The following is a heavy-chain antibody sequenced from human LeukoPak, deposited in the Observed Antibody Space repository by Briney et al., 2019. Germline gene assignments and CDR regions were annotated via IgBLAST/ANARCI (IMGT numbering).Heavy chain of an antibody. D-gene: IGHD3-10*01. CDR3: ARDGDYGTGSYYRGCIDS. CDR1: GYSFTAFY. J-gene: IGHJ4*02. CDR2: IHPRRGDT. Sequence: ASVKVSCKTSGYSFTAFYIHWVRQAPGQGLEWMGWIHPRRGDTDYAQKFQGRVTMTRDTSISTAYLDLSSLRSDDTAVYYCARDGDYGTGSYYRGCIDSWGQGTPVTVSP. V-gene: IGHV1-2*02.